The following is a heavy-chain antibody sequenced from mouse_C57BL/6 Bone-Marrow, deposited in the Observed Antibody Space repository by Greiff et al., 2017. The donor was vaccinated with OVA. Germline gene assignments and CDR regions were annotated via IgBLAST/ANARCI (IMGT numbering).Heavy chain of an antibody. D-gene: IGHD2-3*01. Sequence: EVKLMESGGGLVKPGGSLKLSCAASGFTFSDYGMHWVRQAPEKGLEWVAYISSGSSTIYYADTVKGRFTISRDNAKNTLFLQMTSLRSEDTAMYYGARRWLLPYAMDYWGQGTSVTVSS. J-gene: IGHJ4*01. V-gene: IGHV5-17*01. CDR3: ARRWLLPYAMDY. CDR2: ISSGSSTI. CDR1: GFTFSDYG.